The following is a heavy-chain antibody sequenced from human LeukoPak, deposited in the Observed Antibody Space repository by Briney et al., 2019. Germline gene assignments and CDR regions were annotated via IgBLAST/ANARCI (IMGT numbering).Heavy chain of an antibody. CDR3: ARAHCSGGSCHHQYFQH. CDR1: GGNFSSYA. CDR2: IIPILGIA. V-gene: IGHV1-69*04. D-gene: IGHD2-15*01. J-gene: IGHJ1*01. Sequence: SSVNVSFKGSGGNFSSYAISWVRQAPGQGLEWMGRIIPILGIANYAQKFQGRVTITADKSTSTAYMELSSLRSEDTAVYYCARAHCSGGSCHHQYFQHWGQGTLVTVSS.